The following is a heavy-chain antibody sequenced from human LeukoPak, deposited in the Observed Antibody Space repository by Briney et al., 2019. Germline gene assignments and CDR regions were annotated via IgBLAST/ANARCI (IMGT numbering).Heavy chain of an antibody. V-gene: IGHV4-59*01. D-gene: IGHD6-6*01. CDR2: IYYSGST. CDR3: AREYSSSAGRYYYYMDV. CDR1: GGSISSYY. Sequence: SETLSLTXTVSGGSISSYYWSWIRQPPGKGLEWIGYIYYSGSTNYNPSLKSRVTISVDTSKNQFSLKLSSVTAADTAVYYCAREYSSSAGRYYYYMDVWGKGTTVTVSS. J-gene: IGHJ6*03.